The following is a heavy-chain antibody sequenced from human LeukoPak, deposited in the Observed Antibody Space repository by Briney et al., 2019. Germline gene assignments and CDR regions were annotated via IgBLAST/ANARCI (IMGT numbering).Heavy chain of an antibody. CDR2: IQYSGST. D-gene: IGHD3-10*01. CDR1: GGSISSYY. CDR3: ARHGRVGVRVAYFFDF. Sequence: PSETLSLTCTVSGGSISSYYWSWIRQPPGKGLEWIGYIQYSGSTNYTPSLKGRVTISVDTSKNQVSLNLSSVTAADTAVYYCARHGRVGVRVAYFFDFWGQGTLVTASS. J-gene: IGHJ4*01. V-gene: IGHV4-59*08.